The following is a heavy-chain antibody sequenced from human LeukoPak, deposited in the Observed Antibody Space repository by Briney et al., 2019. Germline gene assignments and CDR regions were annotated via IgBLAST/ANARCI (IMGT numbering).Heavy chain of an antibody. CDR3: AKGTGIAVAGTGDY. CDR2: ISWNSGSI. J-gene: IGHJ4*02. Sequence: GGSLRLSCAASGFTFDDYAMHWVRQAPGKGLEWVSGISWNSGSIGYADSVKGRFTISRGNAKNSLYLQMNSLRAEDTALYYCAKGTGIAVAGTGDYWGQGTLVTVSS. CDR1: GFTFDDYA. V-gene: IGHV3-9*01. D-gene: IGHD6-19*01.